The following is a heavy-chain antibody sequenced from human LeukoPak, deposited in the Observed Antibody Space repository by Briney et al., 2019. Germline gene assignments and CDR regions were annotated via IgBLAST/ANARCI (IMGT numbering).Heavy chain of an antibody. D-gene: IGHD6-6*01. V-gene: IGHV3-48*04. J-gene: IGHJ4*02. CDR1: GFTFSSYS. CDR3: ARDLSSLFDY. CDR2: ISSSGSTI. Sequence: GGSLRLSCAASGFTFSSYSMNWVRQAPGKGLEWVSYISSSGSTIYYADSVKGRFTISRDNAKNSLYLQMNSLRAEDTAVYYCARDLSSLFDYWGQGTLVTVSS.